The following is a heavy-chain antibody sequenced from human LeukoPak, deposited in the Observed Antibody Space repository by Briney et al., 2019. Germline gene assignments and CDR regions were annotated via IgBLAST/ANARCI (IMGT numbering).Heavy chain of an antibody. CDR1: GFTFSSYA. D-gene: IGHD3-22*01. V-gene: IGHV3-23*01. CDR2: ISGNGDSI. J-gene: IGHJ4*02. CDR3: AKGQYFFDSSGYYR. Sequence: GGSLRLSCAASGFTFSSYAMSWVRQAPGKGLERVSVISGNGDSIVHADSVKGRFTISRDNSKNTLYLQMNSLRDEDTAVYYCAKGQYFFDSSGYYRWGRGTLVTVSS.